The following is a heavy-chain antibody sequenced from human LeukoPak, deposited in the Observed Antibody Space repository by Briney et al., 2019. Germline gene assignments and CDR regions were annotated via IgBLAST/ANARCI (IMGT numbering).Heavy chain of an antibody. CDR2: ISGYKGNT. D-gene: IGHD2-2*01. CDR3: ARVDCSSTSCHPPYYFDY. J-gene: IGHJ4*02. Sequence: ASVKVSCKTSGYTYSNFGISWVRQAPGHGLEWMGWISGYKGNTDYAQRLQGRVIMTTDTSTSTAYMELSSLRSDDTAVYYCARVDCSSTSCHPPYYFDYWGQGTLVTVSS. CDR1: GYTYSNFG. V-gene: IGHV1-18*01.